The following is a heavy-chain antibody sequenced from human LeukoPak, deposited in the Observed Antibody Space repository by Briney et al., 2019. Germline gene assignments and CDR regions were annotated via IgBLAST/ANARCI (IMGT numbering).Heavy chain of an antibody. CDR1: GFTFSGYS. Sequence: GGSLRLSCAASGFTFSGYSMNWVRLAPGKGLEWVSSISGSSGSIYYADSVKGRLTISRDNAKNSLDLQMNSLRAEDTAVYYCARANPPAISFFDWWGQGTLVSVSS. CDR3: ARANPPAISFFDW. V-gene: IGHV3-21*01. D-gene: IGHD3-9*01. J-gene: IGHJ4*02. CDR2: ISGSSGSI.